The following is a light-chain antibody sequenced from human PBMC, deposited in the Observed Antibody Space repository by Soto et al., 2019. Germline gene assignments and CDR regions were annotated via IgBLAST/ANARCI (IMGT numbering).Light chain of an antibody. V-gene: IGKV3-20*01. CDR2: GAS. J-gene: IGKJ1*01. Sequence: EIVLTQSPGTLSLSPGERATLSCRASQSVSSSYLAWYQQKPGQAPRLLIYGASRRATGIPDRFSGSGSGTDFTLTISRLEPEDFAVYYCQKYGSSLVTFGQGTKV. CDR3: QKYGSSLVT. CDR1: QSVSSSY.